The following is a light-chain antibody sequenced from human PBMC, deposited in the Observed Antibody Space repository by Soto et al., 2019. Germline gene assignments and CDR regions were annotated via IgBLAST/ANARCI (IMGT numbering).Light chain of an antibody. CDR2: GAS. CDR1: QSVSGSY. J-gene: IGKJ1*01. CDR3: QQYGSSPGT. V-gene: IGKV3-20*01. Sequence: EIVLKKSPGTLSLSPGEIVTLACRASQSVSGSYLAWYQQKPGQPPRLLIYGASSRASGNPDRFSGSGSGTDFTLTISILEPDDVAVYYCQQYGSSPGTFGQGTKVEIK.